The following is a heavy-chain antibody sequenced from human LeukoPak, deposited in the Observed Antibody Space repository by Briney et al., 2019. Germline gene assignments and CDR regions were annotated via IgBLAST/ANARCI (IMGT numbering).Heavy chain of an antibody. D-gene: IGHD3-3*01. Sequence: PGGSLRLSCAASGFTFSTYNMNWVRQAPGKGLEWVSSISSGSSYIYYGDSVKGRFTISRDNSRNTVYVQMNSLRAEDTAVYYCATTDFWSGFYAGDYWGQGTLVTVSS. CDR1: GFTFSTYN. CDR3: ATTDFWSGFYAGDY. CDR2: ISSGSSYI. J-gene: IGHJ4*02. V-gene: IGHV3-21*01.